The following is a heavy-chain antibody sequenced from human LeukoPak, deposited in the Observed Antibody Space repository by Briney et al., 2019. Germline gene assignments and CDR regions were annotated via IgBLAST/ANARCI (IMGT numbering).Heavy chain of an antibody. V-gene: IGHV3-23*01. Sequence: GGSLRLSCAASGFTLTSYAMSWVRQAPGKGLEWVSVISGDGTDLDYADSVKGRFTVSRDTSKSMVFLQMNSLRVEDTAVYYCAKKRGGNNPYDYWGQGTLVTVSS. CDR1: GFTLTSYA. D-gene: IGHD3-10*01. CDR2: ISGDGTDL. CDR3: AKKRGGNNPYDY. J-gene: IGHJ4*02.